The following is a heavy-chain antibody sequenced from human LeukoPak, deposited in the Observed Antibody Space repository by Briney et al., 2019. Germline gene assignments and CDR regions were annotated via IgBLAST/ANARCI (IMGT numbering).Heavy chain of an antibody. CDR2: IKSISYGGTI. J-gene: IGHJ4*02. CDR1: GFNFNDAW. CDR3: TRTWPGNTCFNF. V-gene: IGHV3-15*01. D-gene: IGHD1-7*01. Sequence: GGSLRLSCATSGFNFNDAWMNWVRQAPGKGLEWLGRIKSISYGGTIDYAAPVKGRFTISRDDSKNTVYLQMDSLETEDTVIYYCTRTWPGNTCFNFWGQGTLVTVSS.